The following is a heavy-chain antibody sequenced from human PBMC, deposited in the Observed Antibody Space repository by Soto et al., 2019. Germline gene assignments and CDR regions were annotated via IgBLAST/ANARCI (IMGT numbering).Heavy chain of an antibody. D-gene: IGHD6-13*01. Sequence: GGSLRVSCAASGFTFSSYSMNWVRQAPGKGLEWVSYISSSSSTIYYADSVKGRFTISRDNAKNSLYLQMNSLRDEDTAVYYCARDVKQQLGHLNYGMDVWGQGTTVTVSS. J-gene: IGHJ6*02. CDR3: ARDVKQQLGHLNYGMDV. CDR2: ISSSSSTI. CDR1: GFTFSSYS. V-gene: IGHV3-48*02.